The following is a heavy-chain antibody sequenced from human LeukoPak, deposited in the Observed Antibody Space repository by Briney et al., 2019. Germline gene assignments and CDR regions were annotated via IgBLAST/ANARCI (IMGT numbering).Heavy chain of an antibody. CDR3: AITVDCRATTDCYSYFHH. CDR2: INGDGSTT. J-gene: IGHJ1*01. V-gene: IGHV3-74*01. D-gene: IGHD2-21*02. CDR1: GFTFSSYW. Sequence: PGGSLRLSCAAPGFTFSSYWMHWVRQAPGKGLVWVSRINGDGSTTSYADSVKGRFTISRDNANNTLYLQMNSLRAEDTAVYYCAITVDCRATTDCYSYFHHWGQGTLVTVSS.